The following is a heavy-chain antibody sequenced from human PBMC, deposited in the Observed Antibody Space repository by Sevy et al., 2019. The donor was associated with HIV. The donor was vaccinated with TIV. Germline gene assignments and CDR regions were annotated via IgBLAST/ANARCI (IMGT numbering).Heavy chain of an antibody. V-gene: IGHV3-13*01. CDR3: ARVRSEAPAVPRRWYIDF. CDR1: GFTFSSYD. Sequence: GGSLRLSCAASGFTFSSYDMHWVRQATGKGLEWVSAIGTASDTFYPGSVKGRFTISRENAKNSFYLQMNSLRAEDTAVYYCARVRSEAPAVPRRWYIDFWGRGTLVTVSS. CDR2: IGTASDT. J-gene: IGHJ2*01. D-gene: IGHD6-13*01.